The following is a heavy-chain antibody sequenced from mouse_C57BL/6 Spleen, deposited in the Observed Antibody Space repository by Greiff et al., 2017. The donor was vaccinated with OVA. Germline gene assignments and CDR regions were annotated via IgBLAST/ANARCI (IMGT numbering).Heavy chain of an antibody. Sequence: QVQLQQPGAELVKPGASVKLSCKASGYTFTSYCMHWVKQRPGQGLEWIGMIHPNSGSTNYNEKFKSKATLTVDKSSSTAYMQLSSLTSEDSAVYYCARGAAVVESWFAYWGHGALVTVSA. CDR3: ARGAAVVESWFAY. CDR2: IHPNSGST. D-gene: IGHD1-1*01. J-gene: IGHJ3*01. CDR1: GYTFTSYC. V-gene: IGHV1-64*01.